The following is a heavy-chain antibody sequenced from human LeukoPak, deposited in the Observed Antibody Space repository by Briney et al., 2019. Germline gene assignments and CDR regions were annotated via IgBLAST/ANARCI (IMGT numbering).Heavy chain of an antibody. D-gene: IGHD3-22*01. V-gene: IGHV3-30-3*01. CDR3: AKDLYYYDSSGYPDY. J-gene: IGHJ4*02. CDR2: ISNDGANK. CDR1: QFTFSSYA. Sequence: GGSLRLSCAASQFTFSSYAMHWVRQAPGKGLEWVAVISNDGANKYYADSVKGRFTISRDNSKNAVYLQMNSLRAEDTAVYYCAKDLYYYDSSGYPDYWGQGTLVTVSS.